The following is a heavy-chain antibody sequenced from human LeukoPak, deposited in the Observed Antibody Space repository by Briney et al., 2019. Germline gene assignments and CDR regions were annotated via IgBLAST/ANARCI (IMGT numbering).Heavy chain of an antibody. CDR1: GYTFTSYD. J-gene: IGHJ4*02. CDR2: ISAHNGYT. Sequence: ASVKVSCKASGYTFTSYDINWVRQAPGQGLEWMGWISAHNGYTKYAQKVQGRVTLTTDTSTSTAYMELKSLKSDDTAIYYCARGGSFGTYWGQGTLVTVSS. CDR3: ARGGSFGTY. V-gene: IGHV1-18*01. D-gene: IGHD3-10*01.